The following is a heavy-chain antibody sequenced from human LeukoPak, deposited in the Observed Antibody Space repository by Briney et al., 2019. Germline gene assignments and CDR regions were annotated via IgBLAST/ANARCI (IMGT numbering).Heavy chain of an antibody. CDR1: GGSISSYY. J-gene: IGHJ6*02. V-gene: IGHV4-59*01. CDR3: ARDGRGSGSYPYYYYYYGMDV. D-gene: IGHD3-10*01. CDR2: IYYSGST. Sequence: SETLSLTCTVSGGSISSYYWSWIRQPPGKGLEWIGYIYYSGSTNYNPSLKSRVTISVDTSKNQFSLKLSSVTAADTAVYYCARDGRGSGSYPYYYYYYGMDVWGQGTTVTVSS.